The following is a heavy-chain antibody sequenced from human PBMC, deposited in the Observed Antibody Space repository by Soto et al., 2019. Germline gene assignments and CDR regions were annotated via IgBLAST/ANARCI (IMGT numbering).Heavy chain of an antibody. CDR2: ISHSGST. Sequence: QVQLQESGPGLVKPSQTLSLTCTVSGGSISSSAYYWSWIRQHPGKGLEWIGYISHSGSTYYNPSLKSRGIISVDTSKNQFSLSLTSVTAADTAVYYCAREYTYGSNLFNCWGEGALVTVSS. V-gene: IGHV4-31*03. D-gene: IGHD5-18*01. CDR1: GGSISSSAYY. J-gene: IGHJ4*02. CDR3: AREYTYGSNLFNC.